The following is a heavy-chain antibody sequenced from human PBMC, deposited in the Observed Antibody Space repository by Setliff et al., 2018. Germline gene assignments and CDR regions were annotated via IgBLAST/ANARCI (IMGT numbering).Heavy chain of an antibody. CDR1: GASVSGNSYY. D-gene: IGHD2-21*01. J-gene: IGHJ4*02. CDR2: IYHSGST. V-gene: IGHV4-39*01. CDR3: VGGVVVIAFPGH. Sequence: SETLSLTCTVSGASVSGNSYYWGWIRQPPGRGLEWIGNIYHSGSTYYNPSLKTRVTISVDTSKNQFSLRLSSVTAADTAVYYCVGGVVVIAFPGHWGQGTLVTVSS.